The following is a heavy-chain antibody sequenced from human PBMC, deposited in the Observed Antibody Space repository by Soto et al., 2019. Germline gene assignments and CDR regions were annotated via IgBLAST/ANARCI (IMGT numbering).Heavy chain of an antibody. CDR1: GYSFTIYC. V-gene: IGHV5-10-1*01. CDR2: IDPSDSYT. J-gene: IGHJ6*02. D-gene: IGHD3-10*01. Sequence: GESLKISCKGSGYSFTIYCISWVRQMPWKGLEWMGRIDPSDSYTNYSPSFQGHVTISADKSISTAYLQWSSLKASDTAMYYCARHFYGSDGLDNGMDVWGQGTTVTVSS. CDR3: ARHFYGSDGLDNGMDV.